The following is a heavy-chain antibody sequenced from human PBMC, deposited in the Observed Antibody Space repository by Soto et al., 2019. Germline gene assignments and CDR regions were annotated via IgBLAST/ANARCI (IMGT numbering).Heavy chain of an antibody. D-gene: IGHD1-26*01. CDR3: ARDSGSYPGPSDY. CDR1: GYTFTGYY. CDR2: INPNSGGT. J-gene: IGHJ4*02. V-gene: IGHV1-2*04. Sequence: ASVKVSCKASGYTFTGYYMHWVRQAPGQGLEWMGWINPNSGGTNYAQKFQGWVTMTRDTSISTAYMELSRLRSDDTAVYYCARDSGSYPGPSDYWGQGTLFTVSS.